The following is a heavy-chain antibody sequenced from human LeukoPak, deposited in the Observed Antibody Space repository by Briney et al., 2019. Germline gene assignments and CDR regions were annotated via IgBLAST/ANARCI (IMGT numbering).Heavy chain of an antibody. Sequence: PSETLSLTCTFSGGSISSYYRIWIRQPPGKGLEWIGFIYYSGNTNYNPSLTSRVTMSVDTSKNQFSLTLSSVTAADTAVYYCARDRPRTSDIVVVPAAIPPDAFDIWGQGTMVTVSS. J-gene: IGHJ3*02. D-gene: IGHD2-2*01. CDR1: GGSISSYY. CDR3: ARDRPRTSDIVVVPAAIPPDAFDI. CDR2: IYYSGNT. V-gene: IGHV4-59*12.